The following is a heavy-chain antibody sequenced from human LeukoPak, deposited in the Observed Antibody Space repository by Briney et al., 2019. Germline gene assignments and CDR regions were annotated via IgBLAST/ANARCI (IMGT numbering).Heavy chain of an antibody. CDR2: IYYSGST. CDR1: GGSISSYY. D-gene: IGHD6-19*01. V-gene: IGHV4-59*01. J-gene: IGHJ6*02. CDR3: ARGGVALGIGSGWSPHNYYYYYYGMDV. Sequence: SETLSLTCTVSGGSISSYYWSWIRQPPGKGLEGIGYIYYSGSTNYNPSLKSRVTISVDTPKNQFSLKLSSVTDADTAVYYCARGGVALGIGSGWSPHNYYYYYYGMDVWGQGTTVTVSS.